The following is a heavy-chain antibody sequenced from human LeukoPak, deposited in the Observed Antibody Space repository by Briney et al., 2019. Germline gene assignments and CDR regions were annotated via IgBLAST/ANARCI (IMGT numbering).Heavy chain of an antibody. D-gene: IGHD3-3*01. Sequence: PGGSLRLSCAASGFTFTSAWMSWVRQAPGKGLEWVGRIKGKTAAGAPDYVASVKGRFTISRDDSKNTLFLQMNSLKTEDTAVYYCITGDYDFWSGFYSPNHYFDYWGQGTLVTVSS. CDR2: IKGKTAAGAP. CDR1: GFTFTSAW. CDR3: ITGDYDFWSGFYSPNHYFDY. V-gene: IGHV3-15*01. J-gene: IGHJ4*02.